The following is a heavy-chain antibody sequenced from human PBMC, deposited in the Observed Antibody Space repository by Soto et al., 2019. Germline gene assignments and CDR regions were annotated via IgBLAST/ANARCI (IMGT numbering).Heavy chain of an antibody. J-gene: IGHJ4*02. D-gene: IGHD1-26*01. CDR2: IYYSGVT. V-gene: IGHV4-61*01. Sequence: SETLSLACNVSGGSVSRGSYYWSWIRQPPGKGLEWMGYIYYSGVTNYNPSLKSRVTISLDTSKNQFSLRLSSVTVADTAVYYCARGVGGSYPFDYWGQGTLVTVSS. CDR1: GGSVSRGSYY. CDR3: ARGVGGSYPFDY.